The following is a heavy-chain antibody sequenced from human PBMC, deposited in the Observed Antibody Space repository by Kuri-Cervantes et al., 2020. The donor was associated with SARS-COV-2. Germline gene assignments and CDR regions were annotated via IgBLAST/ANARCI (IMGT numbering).Heavy chain of an antibody. V-gene: IGHV3-23*01. CDR2: ISGDGDRA. J-gene: IGHJ4*02. CDR3: AKDKGFGELFFDY. Sequence: GESLKISCTASGFTFNNYAMRWVRQAPGKGLEWVSGISGDGDRADCADSVKGRFTISRDNSKNMLYLQMNSLRAEDTAVYYCAKDKGFGELFFDYWGQGTLVTVSS. D-gene: IGHD3-10*01. CDR1: GFTFNNYA.